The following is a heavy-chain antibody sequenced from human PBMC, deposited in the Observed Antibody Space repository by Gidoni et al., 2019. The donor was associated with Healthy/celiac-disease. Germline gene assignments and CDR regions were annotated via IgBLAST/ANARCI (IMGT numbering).Heavy chain of an antibody. V-gene: IGHV3-53*01. CDR3: AREGLAARNACDI. D-gene: IGHD6-6*01. Sequence: EVQLVESGGGLIQPGGSLRLSCAASGFTVSSKDMSWVRQAPGKGLEWVSVMYSGVSTYYEDSVKGRFTISRDNSKNTLYLQMNSLRAEDTAVYYCAREGLAARNACDIWGQVTMVTVSS. J-gene: IGHJ3*02. CDR2: MYSGVST. CDR1: GFTVSSKD.